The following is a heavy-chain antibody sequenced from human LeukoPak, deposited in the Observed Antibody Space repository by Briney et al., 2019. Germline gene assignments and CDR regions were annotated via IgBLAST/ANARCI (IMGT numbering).Heavy chain of an antibody. J-gene: IGHJ4*02. Sequence: SVKVSCKASGGSFTSYGISWVRQAPGQGLEWMGKTIPIYGRANYGQKFQGRVTITADELTTTSYMELSSLTAEDMAVYYCAAGGAYEFRDDYWGQGTLVTVSS. V-gene: IGHV1-69*13. CDR2: TIPIYGRA. CDR1: GGSFTSYG. CDR3: AAGGAYEFRDDY. D-gene: IGHD3-3*01.